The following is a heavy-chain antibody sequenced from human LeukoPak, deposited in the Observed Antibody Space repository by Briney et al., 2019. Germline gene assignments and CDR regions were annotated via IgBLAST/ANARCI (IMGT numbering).Heavy chain of an antibody. V-gene: IGHV4-59*01. D-gene: IGHD6-13*01. CDR3: ARDRGSSWYDY. J-gene: IGHJ4*02. Sequence: PSETLSLTCTVSGASISSYYWTWIRPPPGKGLEWIGYIYYIGTTNYNPSLKSRVTISVDTSKNQFSLKLSSVASADTAVYYCARDRGSSWYDYWGQGTLVTVSS. CDR1: GASISSYY. CDR2: IYYIGTT.